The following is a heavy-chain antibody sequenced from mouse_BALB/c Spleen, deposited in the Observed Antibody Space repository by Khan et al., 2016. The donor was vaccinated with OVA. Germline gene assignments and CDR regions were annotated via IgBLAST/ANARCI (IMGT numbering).Heavy chain of an antibody. V-gene: IGHV5-6*01. CDR1: GFTFSSYS. CDR3: ASHLTGSFAY. J-gene: IGHJ3*01. Sequence: EVQLVESGGDLVKPGGSLKLSCAASGFTFSSYSMSWVRLTPDKRLEWVATISSDGDYTYYPDSVKGRFTISGDNAKNTLNLQMSSLKSEDTALYYCASHLTGSFAYWGQGTLVTVSA. CDR2: ISSDGDYT. D-gene: IGHD4-1*01.